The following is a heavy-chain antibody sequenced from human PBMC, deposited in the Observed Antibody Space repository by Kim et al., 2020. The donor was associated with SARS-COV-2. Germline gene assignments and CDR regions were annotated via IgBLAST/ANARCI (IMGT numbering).Heavy chain of an antibody. CDR2: IWYDGSNK. J-gene: IGHJ4*02. Sequence: GGSLRLSCAASGFTFSSYGMHWVRQAPGKGLEWVAVIWYDGSNKYYADSVKGRFTISRDNSKNTLYLQMNSLRAEDTAVYYCARDKRRSTVIDYWGQGTLVTVSS. CDR3: ARDKRRSTVIDY. CDR1: GFTFSSYG. D-gene: IGHD4-4*01. V-gene: IGHV3-33*01.